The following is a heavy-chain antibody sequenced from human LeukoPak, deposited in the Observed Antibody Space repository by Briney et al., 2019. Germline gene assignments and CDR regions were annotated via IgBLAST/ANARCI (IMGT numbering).Heavy chain of an antibody. D-gene: IGHD3-22*01. Sequence: GASVKVSCKASGYTFTGYYMHWARQAPGQGLEWMGWINPNSGGTNYAQKFQGRVTMTRDTSISTAYMELSRLRSDDTAVYYCARVASHYYDIRDAFDIWGQGTMVTVSS. CDR1: GYTFTGYY. CDR3: ARVASHYYDIRDAFDI. CDR2: INPNSGGT. J-gene: IGHJ3*02. V-gene: IGHV1-2*02.